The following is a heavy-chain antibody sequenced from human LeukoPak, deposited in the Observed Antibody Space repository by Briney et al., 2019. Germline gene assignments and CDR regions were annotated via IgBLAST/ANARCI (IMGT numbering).Heavy chain of an antibody. CDR1: GGSISSGSYC. CDR2: IYTSGST. CDR3: ARTSSGDSDGMDV. V-gene: IGHV4-61*02. J-gene: IGHJ6*02. D-gene: IGHD3-22*01. Sequence: SETLSLTCTVSGGSISSGSYCWSWIRQPAGKGLEWIGRIYTSGSTNYNPSPRSRVTISVDTSKNQFSLKLSSVTAADTAVYYCARTSSGDSDGMDVWGQGTTVTVS.